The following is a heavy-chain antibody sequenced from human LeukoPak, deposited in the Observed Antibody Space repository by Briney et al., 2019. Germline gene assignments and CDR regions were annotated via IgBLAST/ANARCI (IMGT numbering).Heavy chain of an antibody. D-gene: IGHD2-8*02. J-gene: IGHJ4*02. CDR3: ARLPHCPGGKCRDGGVHIDY. CDR1: GYSISRGYY. V-gene: IGHV4-38-2*02. Sequence: SETLSLTCSVSGYSISRGYYWGWIRQPPGQGLEWIGSIHHSGSAYYKSSLESRVTISVDTSRNQFSMKLSSVTAADTAVYYCARLPHCPGGKCRDGGVHIDYWGQGTLVTVSS. CDR2: IHHSGSA.